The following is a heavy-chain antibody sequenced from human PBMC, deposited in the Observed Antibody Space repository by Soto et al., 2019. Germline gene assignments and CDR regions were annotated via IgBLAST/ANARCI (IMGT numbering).Heavy chain of an antibody. D-gene: IGHD3-10*01. V-gene: IGHV5-10-1*01. CDR2: IDPSDSYT. CDR3: ARDRSPGRYYGMDV. Sequence: GESLKISCKGSGYSFTSYWISWVRQMPGKGLEWMGRIDPSDSYTNYSPSFQGHVTISADKSISTAYLQWSSLRAEDTAVYYCARDRSPGRYYGMDVWGQGTTVTVSS. CDR1: GYSFTSYW. J-gene: IGHJ6*02.